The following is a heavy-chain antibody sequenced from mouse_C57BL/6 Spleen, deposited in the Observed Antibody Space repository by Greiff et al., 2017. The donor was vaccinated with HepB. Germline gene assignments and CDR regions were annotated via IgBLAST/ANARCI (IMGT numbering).Heavy chain of an antibody. CDR1: GYTFTSYW. D-gene: IGHD4-1*01. J-gene: IGHJ3*01. CDR2: IYPSDSET. V-gene: IGHV1-61*01. Sequence: QVQLQQPGAELVRPGSSVKLSCKASGYTFTSYWMDWVKQRPGQGLEWIGIIYPSDSETHYNQKFKDKATLTVDKSSSTAYMQLSSLTSEDSAVYYCARWATGTRRFAYWGQGTLVTVSA. CDR3: ARWATGTRRFAY.